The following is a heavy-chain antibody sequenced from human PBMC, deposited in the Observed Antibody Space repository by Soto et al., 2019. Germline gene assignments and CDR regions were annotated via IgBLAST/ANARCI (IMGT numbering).Heavy chain of an antibody. CDR3: ARSQGSSTSLEIYYYYYYGMDV. J-gene: IGHJ6*02. Sequence: QVQLVQSGAEVKKPGSSVKVSCKASGGTFSSYAISWVRQAPGQGLEWMGGIIPIAGTANYAQKFQGRVTITADESTRTAYMELRSLRSEDTAVYYCARSQGSSTSLEIYYYYYYGMDVWGQGTTVTASS. D-gene: IGHD2-2*01. CDR2: IIPIAGTA. V-gene: IGHV1-69*01. CDR1: GGTFSSYA.